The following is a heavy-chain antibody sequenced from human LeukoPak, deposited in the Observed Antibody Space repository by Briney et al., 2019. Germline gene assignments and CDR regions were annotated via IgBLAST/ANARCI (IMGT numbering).Heavy chain of an antibody. CDR3: ARGAAYCSSTSCPLRRFDP. Sequence: ASVKVSCEASGYTVTGYYIHWVRQAPGQGLEWMGWINPNSGGTNYAQKFQGRVTMTRDTSISTAYMELSWLRSDDTAVYYCARGAAYCSSTSCPLRRFDPWGQGTLVTVSS. V-gene: IGHV1-2*02. D-gene: IGHD2-2*01. J-gene: IGHJ5*02. CDR2: INPNSGGT. CDR1: GYTVTGYY.